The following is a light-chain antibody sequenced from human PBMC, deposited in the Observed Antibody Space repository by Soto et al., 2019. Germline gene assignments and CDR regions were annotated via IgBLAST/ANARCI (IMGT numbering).Light chain of an antibody. V-gene: IGKV2-28*01. Sequence: DIVMTQSPLSLPVTPGEAASISCRSSQSVLNSDGYNRMDWYLQKPGRSPQLLIYLGSNRASVVPDRFSGSGSGTDFTLTISRVEADDVGVYYCMHALQTPWTFGQRTKVEIK. CDR2: LGS. J-gene: IGKJ1*01. CDR3: MHALQTPWT. CDR1: QSVLNSDGYNR.